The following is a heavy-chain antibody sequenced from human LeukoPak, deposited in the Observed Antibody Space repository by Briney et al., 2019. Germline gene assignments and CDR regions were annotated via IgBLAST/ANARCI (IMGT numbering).Heavy chain of an antibody. J-gene: IGHJ4*02. D-gene: IGHD3-22*01. V-gene: IGHV4-38-2*02. Sequence: SETLSLTCTVSGYSISSYYWGWIRQPPGKGLEWIVSIYHNGNTYYNPSLKSRVTISVDTSKNQFSLKLSSVTAADTAVYYCASFRHNYYDSSGYKKSQKLDRFDYWGQGTLVTVSS. CDR2: IYHNGNT. CDR1: GYSISSYY. CDR3: ASFRHNYYDSSGYKKSQKLDRFDY.